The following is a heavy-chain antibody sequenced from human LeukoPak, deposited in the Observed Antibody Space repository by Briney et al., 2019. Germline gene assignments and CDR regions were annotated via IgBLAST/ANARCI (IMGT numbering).Heavy chain of an antibody. J-gene: IGHJ6*03. CDR3: ARMGYQPSYYYYYYMDV. D-gene: IGHD2-2*01. CDR2: MNPNSGNT. CDR1: GYTFTSYD. Sequence: ASVKVSCKASGYTFTSYDINWVRQAPGQGLEWMGWMNPNSGNTGYAQKFQGRVTITRNTSISTAYMELSSLRSEDTAVYYCARMGYQPSYYYYYYMDVWGKGTTVTVSS. V-gene: IGHV1-8*03.